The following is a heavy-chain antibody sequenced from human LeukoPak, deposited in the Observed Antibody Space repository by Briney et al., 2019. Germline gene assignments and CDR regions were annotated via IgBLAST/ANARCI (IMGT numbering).Heavy chain of an antibody. D-gene: IGHD1-26*01. J-gene: IGHJ4*02. Sequence: GGSLRLSCAASGFTFSSYAMSWVRQAPGKGLEWVSYISSVSNTISYADSVKGRFTISRDNAKNSLYLQMHSLRAEDTAAYYCARVTIVGGSLDYWGQGTLVTVSS. CDR3: ARVTIVGGSLDY. V-gene: IGHV3-48*04. CDR1: GFTFSSYA. CDR2: ISSVSNTI.